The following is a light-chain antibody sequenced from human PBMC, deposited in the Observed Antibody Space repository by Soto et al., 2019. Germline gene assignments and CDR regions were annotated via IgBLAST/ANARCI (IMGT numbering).Light chain of an antibody. CDR3: QQSYSTVFT. CDR1: QNISNY. CDR2: AAS. V-gene: IGKV1-39*01. Sequence: IQLTQSPSPLSASVGDRLTITCRASQNISNYLNWYRQKPGKAPELLIYAASSLQSGVPSRFSGSGSGTDFILTITRLQPEDFATYHCQQSYSTVFTFGPGTTVD. J-gene: IGKJ3*01.